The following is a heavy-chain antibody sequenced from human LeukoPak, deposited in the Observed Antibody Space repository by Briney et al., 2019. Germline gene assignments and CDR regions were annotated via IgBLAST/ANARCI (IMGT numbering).Heavy chain of an antibody. CDR1: GVSISSYY. CDR3: ARDHRNYYDSSGYYRHNAFDI. J-gene: IGHJ3*02. D-gene: IGHD3-22*01. V-gene: IGHV4-4*07. CDR2: IYTSGST. Sequence: PSETLSLTCTVSGVSISSYYWSWVRQPAGKGLEWVGRIYTSGSTNYNPSLKSRVTMSVDTSNTQFSLKLSSVTAADTAVYYCARDHRNYYDSSGYYRHNAFDIWGQGTMVTVSS.